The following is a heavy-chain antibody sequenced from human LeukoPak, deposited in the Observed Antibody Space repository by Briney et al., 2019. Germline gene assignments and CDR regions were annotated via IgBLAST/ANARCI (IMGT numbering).Heavy chain of an antibody. Sequence: SEPLSLTCAVYGGSFSGYYWSWIRQPPGKGLEWIGEINHSGSTNYNPSLKSRVTISVDTSKNQFSLKLSSVTAADTAVYYCARGFYDYVWGSYRYRLGWRLDYWGQGTLVTVSS. CDR3: ARGFYDYVWGSYRYRLGWRLDY. D-gene: IGHD3-16*02. J-gene: IGHJ4*02. CDR2: INHSGST. CDR1: GGSFSGYY. V-gene: IGHV4-34*01.